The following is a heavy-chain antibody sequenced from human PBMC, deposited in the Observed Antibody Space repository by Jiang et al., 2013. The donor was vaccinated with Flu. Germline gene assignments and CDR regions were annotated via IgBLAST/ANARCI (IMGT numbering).Heavy chain of an antibody. V-gene: IGHV1-69*01. Sequence: YAISWVRQAPGQGLEWMGGIIPIFGTANYAQKFQGRVTITADESTSTAYMELSSLRSEDTAVYYCARAADTAMVLINWGQGTLVTVSS. J-gene: IGHJ4*02. CDR1: YA. CDR2: IIPIFGTA. CDR3: ARAADTAMVLIN. D-gene: IGHD5-18*01.